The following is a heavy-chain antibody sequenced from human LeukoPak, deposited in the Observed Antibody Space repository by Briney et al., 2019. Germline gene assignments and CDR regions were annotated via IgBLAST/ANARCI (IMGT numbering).Heavy chain of an antibody. CDR3: AKLAKYFYGSETYYFFEH. J-gene: IGHJ4*02. D-gene: IGHD3-10*01. CDR2: IYSGGST. V-gene: IGHV3-66*01. CDR1: GFTVSSNY. Sequence: PGGSPRLSCAASGFTVSSNYMSWVRQAPGKGLEWVSVIYSGGSTYYADSVKGRFTISRDNSKNTLYLQMNSLRAEDTAVYYCAKLAKYFYGSETYYFFEHWGQGTPVTASS.